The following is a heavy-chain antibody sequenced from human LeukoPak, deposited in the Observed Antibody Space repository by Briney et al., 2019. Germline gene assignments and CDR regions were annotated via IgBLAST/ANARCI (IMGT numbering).Heavy chain of an antibody. J-gene: IGHJ5*02. CDR2: IIPIFGTA. Sequence: SVKVSRKASGGTFSSYAISWVRQAPGQGLEWMGGIIPIFGTANYAQKFQGRVTITPDKSTSTAYMELSSLRSEDTAVYYCASYYGSGSPKNNGFDPWGQGTLVTVSS. CDR3: ASYYGSGSPKNNGFDP. D-gene: IGHD3-10*01. V-gene: IGHV1-69*06. CDR1: GGTFSSYA.